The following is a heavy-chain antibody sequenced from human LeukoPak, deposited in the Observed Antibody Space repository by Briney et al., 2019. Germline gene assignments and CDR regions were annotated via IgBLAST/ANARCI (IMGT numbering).Heavy chain of an antibody. J-gene: IGHJ4*02. CDR2: IYYSGST. Sequence: SETLSLTCTVSGGSISSGSYYWSWIRQPAGKGLEWIGYIYYSGSTNYNPSLKSRVTILIDTSKNQFSLKLSSVTAADTAVYYCAREGVADYWGQGTLVTVSS. CDR3: AREGVADY. CDR1: GGSISSGSYY. D-gene: IGHD3-10*01. V-gene: IGHV4-61*10.